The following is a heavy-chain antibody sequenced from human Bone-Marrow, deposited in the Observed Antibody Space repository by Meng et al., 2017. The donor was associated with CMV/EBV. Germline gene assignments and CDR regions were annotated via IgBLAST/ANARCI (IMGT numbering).Heavy chain of an antibody. D-gene: IGHD6-19*01. CDR2: IYYSGST. CDR1: GGSISSSSYY. CDR3: ARGRVGWGSGWYVSLFDY. V-gene: IGHV4-39*01. Sequence: GSLRLSCTVSGGSISSSSYYWGWIRQPPGKGLEWIGSIYYSGSTYYNPSLKSRVTISVDTSKNQFSLKLSSVTAADTAVYYCARGRVGWGSGWYVSLFDYWGQGTLVTVSS. J-gene: IGHJ4*02.